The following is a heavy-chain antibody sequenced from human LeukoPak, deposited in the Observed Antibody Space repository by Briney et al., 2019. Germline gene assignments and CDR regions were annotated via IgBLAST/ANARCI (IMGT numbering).Heavy chain of an antibody. J-gene: IGHJ4*02. Sequence: ASVKVSCKASGYTFTGYYMHWVRQARGQGLEWMGWINPNSGGTNYAQKLQGRVTMTRDTSISTAYMGLSRLGSDDTAVYYCARVCSSTSGQGNYWGQGTLVTVSS. CDR2: INPNSGGT. D-gene: IGHD2-2*01. V-gene: IGHV1-2*02. CDR3: ARVCSSTSGQGNY. CDR1: GYTFTGYY.